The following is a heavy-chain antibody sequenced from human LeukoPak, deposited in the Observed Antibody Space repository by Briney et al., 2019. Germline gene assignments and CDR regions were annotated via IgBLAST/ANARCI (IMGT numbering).Heavy chain of an antibody. CDR2: ISGSGGST. Sequence: GGSLRLSCAASGFTFSSYAMSWVRQAPGKGLEWVSAISGSGGSTYYADSEKGRFTISRDNSKNTLYLQMNSLRAEDAAVYYCAKREEYDGFQHWGQGTLVTVSS. CDR3: AKREEYDGFQH. V-gene: IGHV3-23*01. CDR1: GFTFSSYA. D-gene: IGHD3-3*01. J-gene: IGHJ1*01.